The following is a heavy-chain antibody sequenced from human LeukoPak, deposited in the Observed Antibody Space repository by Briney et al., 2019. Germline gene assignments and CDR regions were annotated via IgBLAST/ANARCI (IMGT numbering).Heavy chain of an antibody. V-gene: IGHV3-53*01. CDR2: IYSGGST. CDR3: ATPLDYFDMSDSHQGGD. CDR1: GFTVSSNY. Sequence: GGSLRLSCAASGFTVSSNYMSWVRQAPGKGLEWVSVIYSGGSTYYADSVKGRFTISRDNAKNSLYLQMNSLRAEDTAVYYCATPLDYFDMSDSHQGGDWGQGTLVTVSS. D-gene: IGHD3-22*01. J-gene: IGHJ4*02.